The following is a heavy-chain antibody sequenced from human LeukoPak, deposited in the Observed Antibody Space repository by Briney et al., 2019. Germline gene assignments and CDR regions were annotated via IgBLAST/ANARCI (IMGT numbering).Heavy chain of an antibody. Sequence: SVKVSCKASGGTFSSYAISWVRQAPGQGLEWMGGIIPIFGTANYAQKFQGRVTITTDESTSTAYMELSSLRSEDTAVYYCAYSGGIVVVPAARRGYWFDPWGQGTPVTVSS. D-gene: IGHD2-2*01. V-gene: IGHV1-69*05. CDR2: IIPIFGTA. CDR1: GGTFSSYA. J-gene: IGHJ5*02. CDR3: AYSGGIVVVPAARRGYWFDP.